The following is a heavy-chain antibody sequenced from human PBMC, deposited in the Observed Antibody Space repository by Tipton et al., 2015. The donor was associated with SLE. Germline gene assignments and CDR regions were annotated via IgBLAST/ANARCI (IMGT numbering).Heavy chain of an antibody. CDR3: ARDAPRGVATSGYFDL. CDR1: GGSISSSYY. V-gene: IGHV3-23*01. Sequence: LSLTCTVSGGSISSSYYWGWIRQPPGKGLEWVSAISGSGGSTYYADSVKGRFTTSRDNSKNTLYLQMNSLRAEDTAVYYCARDAPRGVATSGYFDLWGRGTLVTVSS. D-gene: IGHD5-12*01. CDR2: ISGSGGST. J-gene: IGHJ2*01.